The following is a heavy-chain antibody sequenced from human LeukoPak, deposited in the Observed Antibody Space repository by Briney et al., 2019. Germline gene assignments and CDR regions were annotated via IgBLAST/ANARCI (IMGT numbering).Heavy chain of an antibody. Sequence: ASVKVSCKASGYTFTAYFLHWVRQAPGQGLEWMGWINPFSGGTKSAQKFQGRVTMTRDTSITTAYMELRSLRSDDTAMYYCARSTYTSSWYHDGFNIWGQGTMVTVSS. J-gene: IGHJ3*02. V-gene: IGHV1-2*02. D-gene: IGHD6-13*01. CDR2: INPFSGGT. CDR1: GYTFTAYF. CDR3: ARSTYTSSWYHDGFNI.